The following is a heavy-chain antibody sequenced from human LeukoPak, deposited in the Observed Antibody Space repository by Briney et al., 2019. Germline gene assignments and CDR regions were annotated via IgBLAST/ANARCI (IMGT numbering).Heavy chain of an antibody. CDR3: ARDWRNKYSNSWSRGEWYFDL. J-gene: IGHJ2*01. D-gene: IGHD6-13*01. Sequence: NPGGSLRLSCAASGFTFSSYSMNWVRQAPGKGLEWVSYISSSSSTIYYADSVKGRFTISRDNARNSLYLQMNSLTAEDTAVYYCARDWRNKYSNSWSRGEWYFDLWGRGTLVTVSS. CDR1: GFTFSSYS. CDR2: ISSSSSTI. V-gene: IGHV3-48*04.